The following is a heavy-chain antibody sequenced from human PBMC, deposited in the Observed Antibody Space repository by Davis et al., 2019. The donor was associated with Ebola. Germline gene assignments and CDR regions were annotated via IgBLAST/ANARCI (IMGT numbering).Heavy chain of an antibody. J-gene: IGHJ6*02. V-gene: IGHV1-8*01. CDR1: GYTFTSYD. CDR3: ARGRRTLSRLVYGYDYYGLDV. CDR2: MNPNSGNT. Sequence: AASVKVSCKASGYTFTSYDINWVRQATGQGLEWMGWMNPNSGNTGYAQKFQGRVTMTRNTSISTAYMELSSLRSEDTAVYYCARGRRTLSRLVYGYDYYGLDVWGQGTTVTVSS. D-gene: IGHD4-17*01.